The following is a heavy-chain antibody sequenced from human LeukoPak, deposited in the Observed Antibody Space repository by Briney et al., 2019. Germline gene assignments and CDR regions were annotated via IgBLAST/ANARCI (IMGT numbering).Heavy chain of an antibody. CDR3: GRARDSDDISSFSALDY. CDR1: GFTFSTYG. J-gene: IGHJ4*02. D-gene: IGHD3-22*01. CDR2: IWYDGSNI. Sequence: GGSLRLSCAASGFTFSTYGMHWVRQAPGKGLEWLAVIWYDGSNIYYADSVKGRFAISRDNSRNTLYLLLNSLRPDVWRVYYCGRARDSDDISSFSALDYWGQGTLVTVSS. V-gene: IGHV3-33*01.